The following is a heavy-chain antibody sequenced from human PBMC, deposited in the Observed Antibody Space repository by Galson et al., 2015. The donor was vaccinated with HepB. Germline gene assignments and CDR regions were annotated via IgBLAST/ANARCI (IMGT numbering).Heavy chain of an antibody. CDR1: GYTFTSYG. D-gene: IGHD4-23*01. Sequence: SVKVSCKASGYTFTSYGISWVRQAPGQGLEWMGWISAYNGNTNYAQKLQGRVTMTTDTSTSTAYMELRSLRSDDTAVYYCAREAATVVTYYYYYGMDVWGQGTTVTVSS. V-gene: IGHV1-18*04. J-gene: IGHJ6*02. CDR3: AREAATVVTYYYYYGMDV. CDR2: ISAYNGNT.